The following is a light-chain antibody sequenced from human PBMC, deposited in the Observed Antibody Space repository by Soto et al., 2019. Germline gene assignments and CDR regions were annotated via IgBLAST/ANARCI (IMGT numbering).Light chain of an antibody. Sequence: QSALTQPASVSGSPGQSITISFTGTSSDIGTYDYVSWYQQHPGKAPKLMIYEVINRPSGISNRFSGSKSGNTASLTISGLQAEDEAEYYCSSYTTSSPLEVFGVGTQLTVL. CDR2: EVI. V-gene: IGLV2-14*01. CDR3: SSYTTSSPLEV. J-gene: IGLJ3*02. CDR1: SSDIGTYDY.